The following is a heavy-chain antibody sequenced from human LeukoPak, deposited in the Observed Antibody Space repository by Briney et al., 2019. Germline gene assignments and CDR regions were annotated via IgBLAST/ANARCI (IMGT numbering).Heavy chain of an antibody. Sequence: GESLKISCKVSEYRFTSYWIGWVRQMPGKGLEWMGIIYPGDSDTRYSPSFQGQVTISADKSISTAYLQWSSLKASDTAMYYCARLSSWFPFDYWGQGTLVTVSS. CDR1: EYRFTSYW. J-gene: IGHJ4*02. CDR3: ARLSSWFPFDY. CDR2: IYPGDSDT. D-gene: IGHD6-13*01. V-gene: IGHV5-51*01.